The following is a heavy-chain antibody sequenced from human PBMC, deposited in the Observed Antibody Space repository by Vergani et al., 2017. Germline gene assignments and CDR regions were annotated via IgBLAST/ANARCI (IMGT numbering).Heavy chain of an antibody. CDR2: VSGRGGNT. J-gene: IGHJ3*02. CDR1: GFTFKSHA. Sequence: DVQLLESGGGLAQPGGSLRLSCAASGFTFKSHAMSWVRQAPGKGLEWVSTVSGRGGNTYYADSVKGRFTTSRDNSKNTLFLHMNSLRPEDTAVYYCAKVGRSEVAGTFGAFDIWGQGTMVTVSS. V-gene: IGHV3-23*01. CDR3: AKVGRSEVAGTFGAFDI. D-gene: IGHD6-19*01.